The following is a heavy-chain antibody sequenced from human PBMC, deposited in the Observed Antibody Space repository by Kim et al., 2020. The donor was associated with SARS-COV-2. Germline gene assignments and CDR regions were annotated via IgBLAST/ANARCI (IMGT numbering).Heavy chain of an antibody. CDR1: GGSISSYY. V-gene: IGHV4-59*13. J-gene: IGHJ3*02. CDR2: IYYSGST. Sequence: SETLSLTCTVSGGSISSYYWSWIRQPPGKGLEWIGYIYYSGSTNYNPSLKSRVTISVDTSKNQFSLKLSSVTAADTAVYYCARAYSLLYSGYDYAFDIWGQGTMVTVSS. D-gene: IGHD5-12*01. CDR3: ARAYSLLYSGYDYAFDI.